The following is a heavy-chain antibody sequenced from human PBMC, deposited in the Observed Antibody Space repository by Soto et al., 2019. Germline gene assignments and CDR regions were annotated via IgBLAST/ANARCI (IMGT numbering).Heavy chain of an antibody. Sequence: QMKLVQSGPEVKKPGTSVKVSCEASGFTFTSSTMQRVRQARGQRLEWIGWIVAGSGDTNYAQKFQERVTITRDKYTSTVYMEMSSLRSEDTAVYYCAARTGLRYFDWKSAGYGFDIWGQGTVVTVSS. D-gene: IGHD3-9*01. CDR2: IVAGSGDT. V-gene: IGHV1-58*02. CDR3: AARTGLRYFDWKSAGYGFDI. CDR1: GFTFTSST. J-gene: IGHJ3*02.